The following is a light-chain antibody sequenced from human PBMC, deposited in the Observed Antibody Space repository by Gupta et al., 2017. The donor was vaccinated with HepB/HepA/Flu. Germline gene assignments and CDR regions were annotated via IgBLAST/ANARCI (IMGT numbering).Light chain of an antibody. V-gene: IGLV4-60*03. CDR1: SGHSSYI. Sequence: QPVLTQSSSASASLGSSVKLTCTLSSGHSSYIIAWHQQQPGKAPRYLMKLEGSGNYNKGSGVPDRVSGSSSGADRYLTISNLHSEDEADYYCETWDSSTQVFGGGTKLTVL. CDR2: LEGSGNY. J-gene: IGLJ3*02. CDR3: ETWDSSTQV.